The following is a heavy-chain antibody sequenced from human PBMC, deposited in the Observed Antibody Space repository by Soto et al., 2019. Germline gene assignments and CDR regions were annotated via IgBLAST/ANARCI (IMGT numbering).Heavy chain of an antibody. CDR1: GGSISSGGYY. CDR2: IYYSGIT. V-gene: IGHV4-31*03. D-gene: IGHD2-15*01. CDR3: ARGGHGGSGGAFDL. J-gene: IGHJ3*01. Sequence: SETLSLTCTVSGGSISSGGYYWSWIRQHPGKGLEWIGYIYYSGITYYNPSLKSRVTMSVDKSKNQFSLKMSYVTAADTAVYFCARGGHGGSGGAFDLWGQGTLVTVSS.